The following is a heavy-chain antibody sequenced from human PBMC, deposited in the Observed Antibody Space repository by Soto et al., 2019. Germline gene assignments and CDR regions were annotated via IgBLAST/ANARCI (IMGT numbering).Heavy chain of an antibody. D-gene: IGHD3-10*01. CDR1: GFTFSSYW. Sequence: EVQLVESGGGLVQPGGSLRLSCAASGFTFSSYWMHWVRQAPGKGLVWVSRINSGGSSTSYADSVKGRFTISRDNAKNTLYLQMNSLRAEDTAVYYCARDRGRGWFGPLWSLTSWGQGTLVTVSS. J-gene: IGHJ5*02. V-gene: IGHV3-74*01. CDR2: INSGGSST. CDR3: ARDRGRGWFGPLWSLTS.